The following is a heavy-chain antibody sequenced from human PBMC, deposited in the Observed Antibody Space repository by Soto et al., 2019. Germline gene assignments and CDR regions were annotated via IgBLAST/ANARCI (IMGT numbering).Heavy chain of an antibody. CDR3: ARHKYHRSGPSAY. Sequence: QLQLQESGPGLVKPSETLSLTCTVSGGSISSSSYYWGWIRQPPGKGLEWIGSIYYSGSTYYNPSLKSRVTISVATSKNQFSLKLSSVTAADTAVYSCARHKYHRSGPSAYWGQGTLVTVSS. V-gene: IGHV4-39*01. J-gene: IGHJ4*02. CDR1: GGSISSSSYY. D-gene: IGHD3-22*01. CDR2: IYYSGST.